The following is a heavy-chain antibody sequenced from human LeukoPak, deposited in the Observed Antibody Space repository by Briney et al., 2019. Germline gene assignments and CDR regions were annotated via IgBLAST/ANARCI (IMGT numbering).Heavy chain of an antibody. CDR2: INAGNGNT. CDR1: GYTFTSYA. Sequence: ASVKVSCKASGYTFTSYAMHWVRQAPGQRLEWMGWINAGNGNTKYSQEFQGRVTITRDTSASTAYMELSSLRSEDMAVYYCAREYGVAAAFGAFDIWGQGTMVTVSS. J-gene: IGHJ3*02. V-gene: IGHV1-3*03. D-gene: IGHD6-13*01. CDR3: AREYGVAAAFGAFDI.